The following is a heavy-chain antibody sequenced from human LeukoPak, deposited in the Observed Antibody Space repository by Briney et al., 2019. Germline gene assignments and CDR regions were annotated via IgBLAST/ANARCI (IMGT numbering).Heavy chain of an antibody. CDR2: IYYSGST. CDR3: AREAQNYGGNSEGWFDP. J-gene: IGHJ5*02. Sequence: PSETLSLTCTVSGGSISSSSYYWGWIRQPPGKGLEWIGSIYYSGSTYYNPSLKSRVTISVDTSKNQFSLKLSSVTAADTAVYYCAREAQNYGGNSEGWFDPWGQGTLVTVSS. D-gene: IGHD4-23*01. CDR1: GGSISSSSYY. V-gene: IGHV4-39*07.